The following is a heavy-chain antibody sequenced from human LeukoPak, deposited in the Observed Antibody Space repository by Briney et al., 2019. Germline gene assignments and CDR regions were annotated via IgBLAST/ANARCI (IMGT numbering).Heavy chain of an antibody. V-gene: IGHV3-48*03. D-gene: IGHD1-26*01. CDR2: IDTNGRMI. J-gene: IGHJ4*02. Sequence: GGSLRLSCAASGFTFSSYELTWVRQAPGKGPEWISFIDTNGRMIYYADSVKGRFTISRDNAKSSVYLQMNSLRAEDTAIYYCARVGRSHYYDGLPYWGRGTLVTVSS. CDR1: GFTFSSYE. CDR3: ARVGRSHYYDGLPY.